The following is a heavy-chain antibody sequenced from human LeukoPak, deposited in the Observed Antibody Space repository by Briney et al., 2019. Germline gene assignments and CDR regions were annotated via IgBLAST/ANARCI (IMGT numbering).Heavy chain of an antibody. CDR2: IYTSGST. J-gene: IGHJ4*02. CDR1: GGSISSGSYY. V-gene: IGHV4-61*02. Sequence: SQTLSLTCTVSGGSISSGSYYWSWIRQPAGKGLEWIGRIYTSGSTNYNPSLKSRATISVDTSKNQFSLKLSSVTAADTAVYYCATYDSSGYYLGHWGQGTLVTVSS. CDR3: ATYDSSGYYLGH. D-gene: IGHD3-22*01.